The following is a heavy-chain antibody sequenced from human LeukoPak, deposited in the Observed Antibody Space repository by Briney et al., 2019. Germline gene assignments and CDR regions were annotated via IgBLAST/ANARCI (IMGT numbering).Heavy chain of an antibody. Sequence: GGSLRLSCAASGFTVSSNYMSWVRQDPGKGLEWVSVIYGGGSTYYADSVKGGCTISRDESKNTLYLQMNRLRDEDTAVYYCARGPLNAYYYDSSGPYFDYWGQGTLVTVSS. J-gene: IGHJ4*02. CDR1: GFTVSSNY. V-gene: IGHV3-53*01. CDR2: IYGGGST. CDR3: ARGPLNAYYYDSSGPYFDY. D-gene: IGHD3-22*01.